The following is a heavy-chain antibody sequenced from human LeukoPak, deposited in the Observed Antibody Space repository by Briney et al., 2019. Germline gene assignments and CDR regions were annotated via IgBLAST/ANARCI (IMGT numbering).Heavy chain of an antibody. J-gene: IGHJ4*02. CDR1: GFTFSSYS. Sequence: GGSLRLSCAASGFTFSSYSMNWVRQAPGKGLEWVSSISSSSSYIYYADSVKGRFTISRDNAKNSLYLQMNSLRAEDTAVYYCARDWYYYDSSGYDSFDYWGQGTLVIVSS. V-gene: IGHV3-21*01. CDR2: ISSSSSYI. CDR3: ARDWYYYDSSGYDSFDY. D-gene: IGHD3-22*01.